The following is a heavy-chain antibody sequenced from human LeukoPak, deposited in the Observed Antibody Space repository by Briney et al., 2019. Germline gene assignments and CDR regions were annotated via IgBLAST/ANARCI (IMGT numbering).Heavy chain of an antibody. CDR2: IIPIFGTG. Sequence: SVKVSCKTSGGTFSTYAISWVRQAPGQGLEWMGGIIPIFGTGNYAQKFQGRVTITADESASTAYMELSSLRSEDTAVYYCARGLGDSSGYYYSDNWGQGTLVTVSS. J-gene: IGHJ4*02. CDR3: ARGLGDSSGYYYSDN. V-gene: IGHV1-69*01. CDR1: GGTFSTYA. D-gene: IGHD3-22*01.